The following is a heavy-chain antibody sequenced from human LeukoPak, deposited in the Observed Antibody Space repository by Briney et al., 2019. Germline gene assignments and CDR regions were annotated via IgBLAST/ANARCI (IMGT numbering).Heavy chain of an antibody. CDR3: ARRGIAVAGSHYFDY. CDR2: MYHNGST. V-gene: IGHV4-39*01. CDR1: GGSISSISYY. D-gene: IGHD6-19*01. J-gene: IGHJ4*02. Sequence: SETLSLTCTVSGGSISSISYYWGWIRQPPGKGLEWIGSMYHNGSTYYNPSLKSRVTISVDTSKNQFSLKLSSVTAADTAVYYCARRGIAVAGSHYFDYWGQGTLVTVSS.